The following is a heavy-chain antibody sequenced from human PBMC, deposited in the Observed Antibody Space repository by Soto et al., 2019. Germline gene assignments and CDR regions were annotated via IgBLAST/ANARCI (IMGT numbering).Heavy chain of an antibody. V-gene: IGHV4-30-4*01. CDR2: IYYSGST. CDR1: GGSISSGDYY. Sequence: PSETLSLTCTVSGGSISSGDYYWSWIRQPPGKGLEWIGYIYYSGSTYYNPSLKSRVTISVDTSKNQFSLKLSSVTAADTAVYYCARERLRYYDSTKKSFFDYWGQGTLVTVSS. D-gene: IGHD3-22*01. CDR3: ARERLRYYDSTKKSFFDY. J-gene: IGHJ4*02.